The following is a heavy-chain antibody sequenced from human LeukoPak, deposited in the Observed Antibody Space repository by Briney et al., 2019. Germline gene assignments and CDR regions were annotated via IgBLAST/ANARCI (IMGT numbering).Heavy chain of an antibody. V-gene: IGHV3-7*01. CDR2: IKQDGSEK. D-gene: IGHD1-20*01. CDR1: GFTFSGYW. J-gene: IGHJ1*01. CDR3: ARAYNWNPVHFQY. Sequence: GGSLRLSCAASGFTFSGYWMSWVRQAPGKGLEWVANIKQDGSEKYYVDSVKGRFTISRDNAKNSLYLQMNSLRAEDTAVYYCARAYNWNPVHFQYWGQGTLVTVSS.